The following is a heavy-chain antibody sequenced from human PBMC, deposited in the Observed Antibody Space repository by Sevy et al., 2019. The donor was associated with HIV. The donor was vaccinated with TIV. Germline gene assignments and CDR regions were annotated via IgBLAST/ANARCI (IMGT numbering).Heavy chain of an antibody. CDR3: ARPMNYYGSGSYYPVWGDAFDI. Sequence: ASVKVSCKASGYTFTGYYMHWVRQAPGQGLEWMGWINPNSGGTNYARNFQGRVTMTRDTSISTAYMELGRLRSDDTAVYYCARPMNYYGSGSYYPVWGDAFDIWGQGTMVTVSS. D-gene: IGHD3-10*01. V-gene: IGHV1-2*02. J-gene: IGHJ3*02. CDR2: INPNSGGT. CDR1: GYTFTGYY.